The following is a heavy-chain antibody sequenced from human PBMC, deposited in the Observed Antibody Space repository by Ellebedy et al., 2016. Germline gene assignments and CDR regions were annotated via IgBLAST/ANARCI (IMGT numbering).Heavy chain of an antibody. J-gene: IGHJ4*02. CDR3: ARQGAVALGGPDY. V-gene: IGHV5-51*01. CDR2: IFPGDSDT. D-gene: IGHD6-19*01. Sequence: GESLKISXKGSGYTFTTYWIAWVRQMPGGGLEWMGVIFPGDSDTRYSPSFQGQVTISADKSISTAYLQWSSLKASDTAMYYCARQGAVALGGPDYWGQGTLVTVSS. CDR1: GYTFTTYW.